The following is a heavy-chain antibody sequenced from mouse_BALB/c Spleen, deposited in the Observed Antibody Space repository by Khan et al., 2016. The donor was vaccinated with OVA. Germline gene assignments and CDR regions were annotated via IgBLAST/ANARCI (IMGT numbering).Heavy chain of an antibody. Sequence: QIQLVQSGAELARPGASVKMSCKASGYTFTSYTIHWVQQRPGQGLEWIGYINPSSGYTNYNQKFKDKATFTADKSSSTAYMQLSSLTSEDYAVYYCARRTTGYAMDYWGQGTSVTVSS. D-gene: IGHD2-14*01. CDR1: GYTFTSYT. J-gene: IGHJ4*01. V-gene: IGHV1-4*01. CDR2: INPSSGYT. CDR3: ARRTTGYAMDY.